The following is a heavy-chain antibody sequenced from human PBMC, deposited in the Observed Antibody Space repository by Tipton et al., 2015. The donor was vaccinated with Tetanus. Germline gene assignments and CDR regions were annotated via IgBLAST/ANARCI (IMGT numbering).Heavy chain of an antibody. D-gene: IGHD3-3*01. V-gene: IGHV3-23*01. Sequence: SLRLSCAASGFTFSSYAMSWVRQAPGKGLEWVSAISGSGGSTYYADSVKGRFTISRDNSKNTLYLQMNSLRAEDTAVYYCAKVKVFGVVSVNYGMDVWGQGTTVTVSS. J-gene: IGHJ6*02. CDR2: ISGSGGST. CDR1: GFTFSSYA. CDR3: AKVKVFGVVSVNYGMDV.